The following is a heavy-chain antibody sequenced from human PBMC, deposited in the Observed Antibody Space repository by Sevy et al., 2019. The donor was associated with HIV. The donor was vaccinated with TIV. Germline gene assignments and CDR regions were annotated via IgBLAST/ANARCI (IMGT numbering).Heavy chain of an antibody. CDR3: ARAGGDTAYAMDV. Sequence: GGSLRLSCAASGFTFSSYSMNWVRQAPGKGLEWVSYISSSSSTILNADSVKGRFTIPRDNAKNSLFLQMNSLRAEDTAVYYCARAGGDTAYAMDVWGQGTTVTVSS. CDR2: ISSSSSTI. CDR1: GFTFSSYS. D-gene: IGHD2-21*01. J-gene: IGHJ6*02. V-gene: IGHV3-48*01.